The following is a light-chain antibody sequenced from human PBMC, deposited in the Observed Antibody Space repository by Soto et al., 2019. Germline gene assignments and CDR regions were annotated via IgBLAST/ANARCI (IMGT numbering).Light chain of an antibody. CDR3: QQYRSYS. Sequence: DIQMTQSPSTLTASVGDRVTITCRASQSISTWLAWYQQKPGKAPSLLIYGASSLKSGVPSRFSGSGSGTEFTLTISSLQPDDFPTYYCQQYRSYSFGQGTKVEI. CDR2: GAS. J-gene: IGKJ1*01. CDR1: QSISTW. V-gene: IGKV1-5*01.